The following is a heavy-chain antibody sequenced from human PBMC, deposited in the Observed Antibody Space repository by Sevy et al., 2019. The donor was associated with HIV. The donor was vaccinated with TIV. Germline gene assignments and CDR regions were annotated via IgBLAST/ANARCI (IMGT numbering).Heavy chain of an antibody. CDR3: ARHHPYCSSTSCYSPFDY. D-gene: IGHD2-2*01. V-gene: IGHV4-38-2*01. Sequence: SETLSLTCAVSGYSISSGYYWGWIRQPPGKGLEWIGSIYHSGSTYYNPSLKSRVTISVDTSKNQFSLKLSSVTAADTAVYYCARHHPYCSSTSCYSPFDYWGQGTLVTVSS. J-gene: IGHJ4*02. CDR2: IYHSGST. CDR1: GYSISSGYY.